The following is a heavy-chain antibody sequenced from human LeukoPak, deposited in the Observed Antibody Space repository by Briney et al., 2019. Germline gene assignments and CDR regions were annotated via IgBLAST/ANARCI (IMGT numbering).Heavy chain of an antibody. D-gene: IGHD6-19*01. V-gene: IGHV3-30*04. CDR1: GFTFSSYA. Sequence: GRSLRLSCAASGFTFSSYAMHWVRQAPGKGLEWVAVISYDGSNKYYADSVKGRFTISRDNSKNTLYLQMSSLRAEDTAVYYCARDYVAVAQLDYWGQGTLVTVSS. J-gene: IGHJ4*02. CDR3: ARDYVAVAQLDY. CDR2: ISYDGSNK.